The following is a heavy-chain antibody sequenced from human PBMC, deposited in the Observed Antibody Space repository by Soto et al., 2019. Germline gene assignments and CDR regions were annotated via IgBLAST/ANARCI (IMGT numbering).Heavy chain of an antibody. D-gene: IGHD3-10*01. CDR3: AKTPPMVRGVPYGMDV. Sequence: GGSLRLSCAASGFTFSSYAMSWVRQAPGKGLEWVSAISGSGGSTYYADSVKGRFTISRDNSKNTLYLQMNRLRAEDTAVYYCAKTPPMVRGVPYGMDVWGQGTTVTVSS. V-gene: IGHV3-23*01. J-gene: IGHJ6*02. CDR1: GFTFSSYA. CDR2: ISGSGGST.